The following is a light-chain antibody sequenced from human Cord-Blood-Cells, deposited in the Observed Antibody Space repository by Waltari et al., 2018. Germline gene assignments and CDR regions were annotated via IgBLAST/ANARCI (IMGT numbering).Light chain of an antibody. V-gene: IGKV3-20*01. Sequence: EIVLTQSPGTLSLSPGERATLSCRASQSVSSSYLAWYQHKPGQAPRLLIYGASSRATGIPDRFSGSGSGTDFTLTISGLGPEDFAVYYCQQYGSSPMYTFGQGTKLEIK. CDR3: QQYGSSPMYT. CDR1: QSVSSSY. J-gene: IGKJ2*01. CDR2: GAS.